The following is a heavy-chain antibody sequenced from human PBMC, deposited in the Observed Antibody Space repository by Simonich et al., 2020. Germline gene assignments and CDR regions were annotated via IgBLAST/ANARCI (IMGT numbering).Heavy chain of an antibody. Sequence: QVQLQESGPGLVKPSETLSLTCTVSGGSISSYYWSWIRQPPGKGLEWIGYIHYSGSTNYNPPLKSRVTISVDTSKNQFSLKLSSVTAADTAVYYCARLPDYWGQGTLVTVSS. J-gene: IGHJ4*02. CDR2: IHYSGST. V-gene: IGHV4-59*08. CDR3: ARLPDY. CDR1: GGSISSYY.